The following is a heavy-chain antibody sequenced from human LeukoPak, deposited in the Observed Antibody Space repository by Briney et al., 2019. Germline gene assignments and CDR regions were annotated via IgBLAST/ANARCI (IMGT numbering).Heavy chain of an antibody. J-gene: IGHJ3*02. D-gene: IGHD2-2*02. CDR3: ARDRYCSSTSCYRGSDAFDI. CDR1: GGTFSSYA. CDR2: IIPILGIA. V-gene: IGHV1-69*04. Sequence: SVKVSCKASGGTFSSYAISWVRQAPGQGLEWMGRIIPILGIANYAQKFQGRVTITADKSTSTAYMELSSLRSEDTAVYYCARDRYCSSTSCYRGSDAFDIWGQGTMVTVSS.